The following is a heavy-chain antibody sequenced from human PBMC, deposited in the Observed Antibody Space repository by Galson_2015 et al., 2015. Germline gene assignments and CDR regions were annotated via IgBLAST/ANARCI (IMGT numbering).Heavy chain of an antibody. Sequence: SLRLSCAASGFTFSNYGMHWVRQAPGKGLEWVAVIWFDGSNKYYADSVKGRFTISRDNAKNSLYLQMNSLRDEDTAVYYCARLPAANYYYYYMDVWGRGTTVTVSS. CDR1: GFTFSNYG. CDR2: IWFDGSNK. CDR3: ARLPAANYYYYYMDV. J-gene: IGHJ6*03. V-gene: IGHV3-33*01. D-gene: IGHD2-2*01.